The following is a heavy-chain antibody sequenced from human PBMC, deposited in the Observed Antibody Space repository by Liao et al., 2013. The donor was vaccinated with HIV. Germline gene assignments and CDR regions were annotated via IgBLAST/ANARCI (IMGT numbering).Heavy chain of an antibody. V-gene: IGHV4-59*12. CDR1: GGSISSYY. J-gene: IGHJ6*04. D-gene: IGHD2-15*01. CDR3: ARGLKXCSGGSCYQQMDV. Sequence: QVQLQESGPGLVKPSETLSLTCTVSGGSISSYYWSWIRQPPGKGLEWIGYIYYSGSTNYNPSLKSRVTISVDTSKNQFSLKLSSVTAADTAVYYCARGLKXCSGGSCYQQMDVWGKGTTVTVSS. CDR2: IYYSGST.